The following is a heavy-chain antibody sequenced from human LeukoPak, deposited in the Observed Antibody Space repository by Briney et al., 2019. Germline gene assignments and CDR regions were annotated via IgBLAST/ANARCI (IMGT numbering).Heavy chain of an antibody. CDR3: ARVDIVVVVAATDYYYYMDV. D-gene: IGHD2-15*01. CDR2: ISAYNGDT. V-gene: IGHV1-18*01. CDR1: GYTFTSYG. Sequence: ASVKVSCKASGYTFTSYGISWVRQAPGQGLECMGWISAYNGDTNYAQKLQGRVTMTTDTSTSTAYMEMRRLRSDDTVVYYCARVDIVVVVAATDYYYYMDVWGKGTTVTVSS. J-gene: IGHJ6*03.